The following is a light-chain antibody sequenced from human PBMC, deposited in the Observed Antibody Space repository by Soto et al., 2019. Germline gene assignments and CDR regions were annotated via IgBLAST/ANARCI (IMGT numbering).Light chain of an antibody. CDR3: AAWDDSLIGPV. CDR2: NNN. V-gene: IGLV1-44*01. CDR1: GSNIGKNP. J-gene: IGLJ3*02. Sequence: QSVLTQPPSASGTPGQSVSISCSGSGSNIGKNPVNWYQQFPGAAPKLLIYNNNRRPSGVPDRFSGAKSGTSASLAISGLQSDDETDYYCAAWDDSLIGPVFGGGTQLTVL.